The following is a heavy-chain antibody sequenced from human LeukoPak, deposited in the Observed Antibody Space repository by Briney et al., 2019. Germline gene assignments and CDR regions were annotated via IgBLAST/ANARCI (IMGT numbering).Heavy chain of an antibody. CDR2: ISHDGSNE. CDR3: VRDISGEKSFDY. CDR1: GFAFSSYV. Sequence: PGRSLRLSCAASGFAFSSYVMHWVRQAPGKGLEWVAVISHDGSNEYYADSVKGRFTISRDNSKNTLYLQMNSLRAEVTAVYYCVRDISGEKSFDYWGQGSLVTVSS. V-gene: IGHV3-30*04. D-gene: IGHD3-10*01. J-gene: IGHJ4*02.